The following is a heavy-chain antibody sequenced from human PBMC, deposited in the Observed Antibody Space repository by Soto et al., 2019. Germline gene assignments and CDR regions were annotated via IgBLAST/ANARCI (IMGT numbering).Heavy chain of an antibody. Sequence: ASVKVSCKASGYTFTSYGISWVRQAPGQGLEWMGWISAYNGNTNYAQKLQGRVTMTTDTSTSTAYMELRSLRSDDTAVYYCARGLHSRSPGVFAYWGQGTLVTVSS. J-gene: IGHJ4*02. CDR1: GYTFTSYG. CDR3: ARGLHSRSPGVFAY. CDR2: ISAYNGNT. V-gene: IGHV1-18*04. D-gene: IGHD6-6*01.